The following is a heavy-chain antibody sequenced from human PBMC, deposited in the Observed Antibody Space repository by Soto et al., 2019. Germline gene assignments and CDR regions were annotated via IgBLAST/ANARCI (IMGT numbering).Heavy chain of an antibody. CDR1: GGSISSGGYY. CDR2: IYNSGST. Sequence: SETLSLTCTVSGGSISSGGYYWSWIRQHPGKGLEWIGYIYNSGSTYYNQSLKSRVTISVDTSKKQFSLKLSSVNAADKAVYYCVVYYYDSSGYKDYWGQGTLVTVSS. V-gene: IGHV4-31*03. J-gene: IGHJ4*02. CDR3: VVYYYDSSGYKDY. D-gene: IGHD3-22*01.